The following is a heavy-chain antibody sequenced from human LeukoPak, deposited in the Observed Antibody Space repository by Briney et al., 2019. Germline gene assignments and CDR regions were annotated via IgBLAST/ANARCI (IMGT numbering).Heavy chain of an antibody. J-gene: IGHJ4*02. CDR2: IYYSGST. CDR1: GGSISSYY. Sequence: PSETLSLTCTVSGGSISSYYWSWIRQPPGKGLEWIGYIYYSGSTNYNPSLKSRVTISVDTSKNQFSLKLNSVTAADTAVYYCARDQDGSCYVDYWGQGTLVTVSS. V-gene: IGHV4-59*01. CDR3: ARDQDGSCYVDY. D-gene: IGHD2-15*01.